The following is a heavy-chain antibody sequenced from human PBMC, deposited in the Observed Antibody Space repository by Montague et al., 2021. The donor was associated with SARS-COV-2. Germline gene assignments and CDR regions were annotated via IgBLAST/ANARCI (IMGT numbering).Heavy chain of an antibody. CDR3: ARGGGRRQYSYYYGMDV. CDR2: INYTGST. Sequence: SETLSLTCSVSGGSMINNYWSWIRQPPGKGLEWMGYINYTGSTDHNPSLESRATLSIDTSKNEFSLKLTSVTAADTAVYYCARGGGRRQYSYYYGMDVWGQGTTVTVSS. D-gene: IGHD5-12*01. V-gene: IGHV4-59*01. CDR1: GGSMINNY. J-gene: IGHJ6*02.